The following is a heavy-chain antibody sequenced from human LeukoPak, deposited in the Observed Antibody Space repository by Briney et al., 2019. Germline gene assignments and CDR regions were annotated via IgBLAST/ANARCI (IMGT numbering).Heavy chain of an antibody. Sequence: NSSETLSLTCTVSGGSISSSAYYWGWIRQPPGKGLEWIGNIYYSGTTYYTASLKSRVTISIDTSKNQFSLKLTSVTAADTAVLTGLPFDAFDIWGQGTVVTVSS. V-gene: IGHV4-39*07. CDR3: LPFDAFDI. D-gene: IGHD3-9*01. CDR2: IYYSGTT. CDR1: GGSISSSAYY. J-gene: IGHJ3*02.